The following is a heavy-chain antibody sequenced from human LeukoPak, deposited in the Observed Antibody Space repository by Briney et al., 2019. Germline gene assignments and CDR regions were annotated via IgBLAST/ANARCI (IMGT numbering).Heavy chain of an antibody. Sequence: GASVKVSCKASGYTFNSYYMHWVRQAPGQGLEWMGIINPSGGSTSYAQKFQGRVTMTRDMSTSTVHMELSSLRAEDTALYYCAKAGVGATYAYFDYWGQGTLVTVSS. CDR3: AKAGVGATYAYFDY. CDR2: INPSGGST. D-gene: IGHD1-26*01. CDR1: GYTFNSYY. V-gene: IGHV1-46*02. J-gene: IGHJ4*02.